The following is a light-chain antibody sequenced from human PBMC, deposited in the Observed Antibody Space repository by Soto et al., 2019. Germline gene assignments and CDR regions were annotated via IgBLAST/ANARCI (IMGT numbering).Light chain of an antibody. J-gene: IGLJ2*01. CDR2: EVS. V-gene: IGLV2-14*01. CDR1: SSDVGVYNY. Sequence: QSALSQPASVPGSPGQSITISCTGTSSDVGVYNYVSWYQQHPGKAPKLMIYEVSNRPSGVSYRFSGSKSGNTASLTISGLQAEDEADYYCSSYRSTTTLAEFGGGTKLTVL. CDR3: SSYRSTTTLAE.